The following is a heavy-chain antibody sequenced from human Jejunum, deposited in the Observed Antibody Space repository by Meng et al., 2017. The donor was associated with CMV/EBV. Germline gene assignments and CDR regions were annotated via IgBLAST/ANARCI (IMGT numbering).Heavy chain of an antibody. Sequence: ASSFPFAPFSLALVRQPPGKGLVWVSSFTACGGITYYADSVPVRFTLSRDNSKTTLYLQVASLGVEDTAVYYCAMWFPGGWVVCDYWGLGTLVTVSS. V-gene: IGHV3-23*01. CDR2: FTACGGIT. D-gene: IGHD2-15*01. J-gene: IGHJ4*02. CDR1: SFPFAPFS. CDR3: AMWFPGGWVVCDY.